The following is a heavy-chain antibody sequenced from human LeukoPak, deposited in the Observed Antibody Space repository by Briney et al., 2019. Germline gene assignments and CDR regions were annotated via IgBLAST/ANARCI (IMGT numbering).Heavy chain of an antibody. J-gene: IGHJ6*02. CDR3: ATQPSVTPYYYYGMDV. D-gene: IGHD2-2*01. V-gene: IGHV3-23*01. Sequence: GGSLRLSCAASGFTVSSNFMSWVCQAPGKGLEGVSSISDSGGSTYHADSVKGRFTISRDNSKNTLYLQMNSLRAEDTAVYYCATQPSVTPYYYYGMDVWGQGTTVTVSS. CDR1: GFTVSSNF. CDR2: ISDSGGST.